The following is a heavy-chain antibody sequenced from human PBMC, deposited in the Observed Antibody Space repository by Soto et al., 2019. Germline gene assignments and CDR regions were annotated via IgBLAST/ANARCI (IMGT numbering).Heavy chain of an antibody. V-gene: IGHV3-23*01. CDR3: AKGEFIYSRGNWFDP. J-gene: IGHJ5*02. CDR1: GFTFSSYA. D-gene: IGHD6-13*01. Sequence: PGGSLRLSCAASGFTFSSYAMSWVRQAPGKGLEWVSAISGSGGSTYYADSVKGRFTISRDNSKNTLYLQMNSLRAEDTALYYCAKGEFIYSRGNWFDPWGQGTLVTVSS. CDR2: ISGSGGST.